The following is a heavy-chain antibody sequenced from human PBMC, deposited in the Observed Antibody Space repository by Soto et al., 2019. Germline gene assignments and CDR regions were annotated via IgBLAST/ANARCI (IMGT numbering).Heavy chain of an antibody. Sequence: AETLCLTCTVSGGSISSSSYYWGWIREHTGKGLEWIGSIYYSGSTYYNPSLKSRVTISVDTSKNQFSLKLSSVTAADTAVYYCASLGPNIVATSNAFDIWGQLTMVTVSS. D-gene: IGHD5-12*01. CDR2: IYYSGST. J-gene: IGHJ3*02. V-gene: IGHV4-39*01. CDR3: ASLGPNIVATSNAFDI. CDR1: GGSISSSSYY.